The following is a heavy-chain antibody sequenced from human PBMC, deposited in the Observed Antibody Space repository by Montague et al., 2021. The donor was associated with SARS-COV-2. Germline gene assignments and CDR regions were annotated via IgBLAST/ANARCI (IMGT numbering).Heavy chain of an antibody. J-gene: IGHJ4*02. D-gene: IGHD3-10*01. CDR3: ARFYSSGSL. CDR2: IYHSGST. Sequence: SETLSLTCAVSGGSISSSNWWSWVRPPPGKGLEWIGEIYHSGSTNYNPSLKSRAIIALNKSKNQFSLTLTSVTAADTAMYYGARFYSSGSLWGQGTLVTVSS. CDR1: GGSISSSNW. V-gene: IGHV4-4*02.